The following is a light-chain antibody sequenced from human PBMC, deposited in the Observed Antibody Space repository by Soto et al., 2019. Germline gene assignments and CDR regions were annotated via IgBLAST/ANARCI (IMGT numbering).Light chain of an antibody. CDR3: QQYGSSPYT. CDR1: QSVTSNY. V-gene: IGKV3-20*01. J-gene: IGKJ2*01. CDR2: AAS. Sequence: EILLTQSPATLSLSPGERATLSCRASQSVTSNYLAWYQQKPGQAPRLLIYAASRRATGVPDRFSGSGSGTDFTLAISRLEPEDFAVYYCQQYGSSPYTFGQGTKLEIK.